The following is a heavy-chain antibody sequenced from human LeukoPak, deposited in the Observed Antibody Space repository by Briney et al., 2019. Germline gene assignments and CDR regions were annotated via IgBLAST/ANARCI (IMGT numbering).Heavy chain of an antibody. CDR1: GGSMTSYY. Sequence: SETLSLTCTVSGGSMTSYYWNWIRQPAGRGLEWIGRIYSSGSTNYNPSLKSRVTMSVDTSNNQFSLNSTSVTAADTAVYYCARDGDDYGDYPNWFDPWGQGTLVTVSS. D-gene: IGHD4-17*01. CDR3: ARDGDDYGDYPNWFDP. V-gene: IGHV4-4*07. CDR2: IYSSGST. J-gene: IGHJ5*02.